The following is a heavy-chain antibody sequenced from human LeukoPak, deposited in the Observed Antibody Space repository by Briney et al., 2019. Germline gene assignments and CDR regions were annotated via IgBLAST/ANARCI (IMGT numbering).Heavy chain of an antibody. J-gene: IGHJ4*02. CDR1: GFTFSSYE. D-gene: IGHD2/OR15-2a*01. CDR2: ITSSGRYI. Sequence: GGSLRLSCAASGFTFSSYEMNWVRQAPGKGLEWVSSITSSGRYIYYADSVKGRFTISRDNSENSLYLQMDSLTAEDTAVYYCTRKGSQWDFLVDYWGQGTRVAVSP. V-gene: IGHV3-21*01. CDR3: TRKGSQWDFLVDY.